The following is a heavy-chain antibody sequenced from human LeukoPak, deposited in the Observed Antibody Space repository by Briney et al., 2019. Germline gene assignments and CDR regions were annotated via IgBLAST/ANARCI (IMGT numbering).Heavy chain of an antibody. CDR2: ISGSGGST. CDR1: GFTFSSYA. J-gene: IGHJ4*02. D-gene: IGHD3-22*01. CDR3: AKWMKYYCDSSVSRNLPDY. V-gene: IGHV3-23*01. Sequence: GGSLRLSCAASGFTFSSYAMSWVRQAPGKGLEWVSAISGSGGSTYYADSVKGRFTISRDNSKNTLYLQMNSLRAEDTAVYYCAKWMKYYCDSSVSRNLPDYWGQGTLVTVSS.